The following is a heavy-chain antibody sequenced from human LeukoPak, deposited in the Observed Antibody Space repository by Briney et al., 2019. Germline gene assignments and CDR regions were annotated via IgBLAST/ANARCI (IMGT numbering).Heavy chain of an antibody. CDR3: ARRARAAAGTNYYFDY. J-gene: IGHJ4*02. Sequence: SQTLSLTCTVSGGSISSGDYYWSWIRQPPGKGLEWIGYIYYSGSTYYNPSLKSRVTISVDTSKNQFSLKLSSVTAADTAVYYCARRARAAAGTNYYFDYWGQGTLVTVSS. V-gene: IGHV4-30-4*08. D-gene: IGHD6-13*01. CDR1: GGSISSGDYY. CDR2: IYYSGST.